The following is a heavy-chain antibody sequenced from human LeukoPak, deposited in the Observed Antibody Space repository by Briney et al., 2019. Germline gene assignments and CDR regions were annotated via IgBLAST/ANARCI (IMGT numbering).Heavy chain of an antibody. Sequence: SETLSLTCTVSGGSISSSSYYWGWIRQPPGKGLEWIGSIYYSGSTYYNPSLKSRVTISVDTSKNQFSLKLSSVTAADTAVYYCARHEVKAAWFGHSVGWIDPWGQGTLVTVSS. CDR3: ARHEVKAAWFGHSVGWIDP. J-gene: IGHJ5*02. CDR2: IYYSGST. CDR1: GGSISSSSYY. V-gene: IGHV4-39*01. D-gene: IGHD3-10*01.